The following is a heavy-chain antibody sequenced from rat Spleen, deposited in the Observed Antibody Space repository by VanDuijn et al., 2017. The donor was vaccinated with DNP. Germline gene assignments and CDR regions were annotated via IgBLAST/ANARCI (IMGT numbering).Heavy chain of an antibody. V-gene: IGHV5-7*01. CDR3: TRVGTTYYFDH. CDR2: IIYDGSNT. Sequence: EVQLVESGGGLVQPGRSLKLSCAASGFTFSDYAMAWVRQSLRKGLEWVAVIIYDGSNTHYRDSVKGRFTASRDNAKSTLYLQMDSLRSEDTATYYCTRVGTTYYFDHWGQGVIVTVSS. CDR1: GFTFSDYA. D-gene: IGHD1-10*01. J-gene: IGHJ2*01.